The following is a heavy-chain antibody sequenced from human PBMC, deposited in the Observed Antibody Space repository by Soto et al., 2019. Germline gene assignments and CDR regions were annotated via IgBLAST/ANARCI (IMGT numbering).Heavy chain of an antibody. CDR2: IDWDDDK. CDR1: GFSLSTGGMR. D-gene: IGHD2-15*01. CDR3: ARMFHCSGGTCTFDY. Sequence: SGPTLVNPTQTLTLTCTFSGFSLSTGGMRVSWIRQPPGKALEWLARIDWDDDKFYNTSLKTRLTISKDSSKNQVVLTMTNMDPVDTATYYCARMFHCSGGTCTFDYWGQGALVTVSS. V-gene: IGHV2-70*04. J-gene: IGHJ4*02.